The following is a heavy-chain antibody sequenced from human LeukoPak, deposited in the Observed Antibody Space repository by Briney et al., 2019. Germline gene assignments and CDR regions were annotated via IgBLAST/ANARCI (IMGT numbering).Heavy chain of an antibody. CDR1: GFTFNSYE. D-gene: IGHD3-10*01. CDR2: ISSSGSTI. Sequence: GGSLRLSCAASGFTFNSYEMNWVRQAPGKGLEWVSYISSSGSTIYYADSVKGRFTISRDNAKNSLYLQMNSLRAEDTAVYYCASTLWFGELDFDYWGQGTLVTVSS. CDR3: ASTLWFGELDFDY. J-gene: IGHJ4*02. V-gene: IGHV3-48*03.